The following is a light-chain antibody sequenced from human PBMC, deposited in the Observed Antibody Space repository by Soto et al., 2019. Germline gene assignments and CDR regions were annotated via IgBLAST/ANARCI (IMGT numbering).Light chain of an antibody. CDR1: SSDVGTDNF. CDR2: DVS. V-gene: IGLV2-14*03. J-gene: IGLJ2*01. CDR3: SSSALSNIVL. Sequence: QSVLTQPASVSGSPGQSITISCTGSSSDVGTDNFVSWYPQHPGKAPKLIISDVSHRPSGVSNRFSGSKSGNTASLTISGLQAEDEADYYCSSSALSNIVLFGGGTKLTVL.